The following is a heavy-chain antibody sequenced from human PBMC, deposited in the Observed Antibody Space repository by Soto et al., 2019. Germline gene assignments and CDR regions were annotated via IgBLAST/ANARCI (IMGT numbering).Heavy chain of an antibody. Sequence: EVQLVESGGDLVQPGRSLRLSCATSGFIFDDYAMHWVRQVPGKGLEWVSGISWNSDNIGYADSVKGRFTISRDNRESSLSLQMNSLRADDSGFDYCAKDMMAALHDESHFDYSGHGTLVTVSS. CDR1: GFIFDDYA. CDR2: ISWNSDNI. CDR3: AKDMMAALHDESHFDY. V-gene: IGHV3-9*01. J-gene: IGHJ4*01. D-gene: IGHD6-19*01.